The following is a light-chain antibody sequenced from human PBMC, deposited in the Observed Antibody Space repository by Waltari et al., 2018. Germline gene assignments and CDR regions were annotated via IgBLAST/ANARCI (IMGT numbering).Light chain of an antibody. J-gene: IGLJ2*01. Sequence: QSALTQHASMSGSPGQSITISCHGTDTDIATYNYVSWYQQHPGKVPKLIIYDVTLRPAGVFYRFSGSKSGNTASLSISALQAEDEAGYYCSSYTTRGTVVFGGGTTLTV. V-gene: IGLV2-14*01. CDR3: SSYTTRGTVV. CDR2: DVT. CDR1: DTDIATYNY.